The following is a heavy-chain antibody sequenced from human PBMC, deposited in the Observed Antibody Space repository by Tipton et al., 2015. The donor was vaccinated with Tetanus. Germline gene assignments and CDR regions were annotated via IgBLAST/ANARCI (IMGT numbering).Heavy chain of an antibody. CDR2: IWNDGSYK. CDR3: ARVGISQNAYSHVYHGLDV. V-gene: IGHV3-33*08. CDR1: GFTFSSYA. J-gene: IGHJ6*02. D-gene: IGHD5-18*01. Sequence: RSLRLSCAASGFTFSSYAMHWVRQAPGKGLEWVAAIWNDGSYKYYADSVKGRFTVSRDNSKNTLYLEMNSLRAEDTAVYYCARVGISQNAYSHVYHGLDVWGQGTTVTVSS.